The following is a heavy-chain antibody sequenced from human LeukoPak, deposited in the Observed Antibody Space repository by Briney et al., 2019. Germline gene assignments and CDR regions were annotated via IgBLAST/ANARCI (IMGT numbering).Heavy chain of an antibody. CDR3: ARDNRYYDSLADAFDI. J-gene: IGHJ3*02. CDR1: GFTFSSYS. V-gene: IGHV3-48*04. Sequence: GGSLRLSCAASGFTFSSYSMNWVRQAPGKGLEWVSYISSSGDTISYADSVKGRFTISRDNAKSSLYLQMNSLRAEDTAVYYCARDNRYYDSLADAFDIWGQGTMVTVSS. D-gene: IGHD3-22*01. CDR2: ISSSGDTI.